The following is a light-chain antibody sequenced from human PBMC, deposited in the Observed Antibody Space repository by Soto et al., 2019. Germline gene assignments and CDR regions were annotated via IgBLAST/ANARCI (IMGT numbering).Light chain of an antibody. V-gene: IGLV1-44*01. CDR3: AAWDDRLNGHV. CDR1: SSNIGSTA. J-gene: IGLJ1*01. Sequence: QSVLTQQPSASGTPGQRVTISCSGSSSNIGSTAVNWYQQLPGTAPKLLIYSNNQRPSGVPDRFSGSKSGTSASLAISGLQSEDEADYYCAAWDDRLNGHVFGTGTKLTVL. CDR2: SNN.